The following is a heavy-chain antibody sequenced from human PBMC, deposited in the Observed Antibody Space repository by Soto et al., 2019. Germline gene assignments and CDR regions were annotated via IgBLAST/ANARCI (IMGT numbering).Heavy chain of an antibody. V-gene: IGHV4-34*01. J-gene: IGHJ4*02. Sequence: QVQLQQWGAGLLKPSETLSLTCAVYGGSFSGYYWSWIRQPPGKGLEWIGEINHSGSTNYNPSLKSRVTISVDTSKNQFSLKLSSVTAADTAVYYCAIQHRYCSSTSCSASSDYWGQGTLVTVSS. D-gene: IGHD2-2*01. CDR1: GGSFSGYY. CDR2: INHSGST. CDR3: AIQHRYCSSTSCSASSDY.